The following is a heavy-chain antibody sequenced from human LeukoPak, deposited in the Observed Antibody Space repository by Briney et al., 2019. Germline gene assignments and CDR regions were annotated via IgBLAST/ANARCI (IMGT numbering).Heavy chain of an antibody. J-gene: IGHJ5*02. D-gene: IGHD3-9*01. CDR2: INPNSGGT. V-gene: IGHV1-2*02. Sequence: ASVKVSCKASGYTFTGYYMHWVRQAPGQGLEWMGWINPNSGGTNYAQKFQGRVTMTRDTSISTAYIELSRLRSDDTAVYYCARVYDILTDYSDWFDPWGQGTLVTVSS. CDR1: GYTFTGYY. CDR3: ARVYDILTDYSDWFDP.